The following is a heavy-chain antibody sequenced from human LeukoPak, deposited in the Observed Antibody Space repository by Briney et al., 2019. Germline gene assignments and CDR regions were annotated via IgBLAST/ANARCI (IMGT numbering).Heavy chain of an antibody. Sequence: PGGSLRLSCAASGFGVSVNYMSWVRQAPGKGLEWVSVLYASGTTKYADSVKGRFTISRDTSDNTLNLQMNGLGAEDSAVCYCAAKGNGYTGIYVFAHWGQGTLVTVSA. V-gene: IGHV3-66*01. J-gene: IGHJ4*02. D-gene: IGHD1-26*01. CDR3: AAKGNGYTGIYVFAH. CDR1: GFGVSVNY. CDR2: LYASGTT.